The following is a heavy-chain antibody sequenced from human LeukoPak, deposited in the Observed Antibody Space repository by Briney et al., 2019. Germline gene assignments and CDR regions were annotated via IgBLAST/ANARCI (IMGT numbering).Heavy chain of an antibody. J-gene: IGHJ4*02. Sequence: PGGSLRLSCAASRFTFGSYWMAWVRQAPGTGLEWVANIKQDGGEKHYVDSVQGRFTISRDNAKNSLYLQMNSLRAEDTAVYYCARDVGYDSSGSYPYYFDYWGLGTLVTVSS. CDR2: IKQDGGEK. CDR1: RFTFGSYW. V-gene: IGHV3-7*05. CDR3: ARDVGYDSSGSYPYYFDY. D-gene: IGHD3-22*01.